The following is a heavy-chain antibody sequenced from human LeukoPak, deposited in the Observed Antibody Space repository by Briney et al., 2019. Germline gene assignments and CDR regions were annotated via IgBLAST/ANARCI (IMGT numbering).Heavy chain of an antibody. Sequence: GGSLRLSCAVSGFTFSTYAMSWVRQAPGKGLEWVAAISSSDGSTYYADSVKGRFTISRDNSKNTLYLQMNSLRAGDTAVYYCAKDPTYCGDDCYSGIDYWGQGTLVTVSS. J-gene: IGHJ4*02. CDR3: AKDPTYCGDDCYSGIDY. CDR2: ISSSDGST. D-gene: IGHD2-21*02. V-gene: IGHV3-23*01. CDR1: GFTFSTYA.